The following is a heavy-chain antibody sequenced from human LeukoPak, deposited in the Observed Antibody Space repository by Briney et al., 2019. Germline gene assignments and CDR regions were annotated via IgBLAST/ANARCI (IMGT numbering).Heavy chain of an antibody. CDR1: GFTFNIYA. CDR3: ATNPSFTHDSSGYYCPC. D-gene: IGHD3-22*01. V-gene: IGHV3-23*01. CDR2: ICGSGGST. J-gene: IGHJ4*02. Sequence: GGALRLSCAASGFTFNIYAMTRGRQAPGKGLGWGSTICGSGGSTYYADSVEGRFTISGDNSKNTLYLQMDSLRAEDTAVYYCATNPSFTHDSSGYYCPCWGQGTLVTVSS.